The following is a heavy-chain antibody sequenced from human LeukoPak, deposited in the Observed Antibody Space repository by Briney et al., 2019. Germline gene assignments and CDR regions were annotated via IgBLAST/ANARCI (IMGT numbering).Heavy chain of an antibody. CDR3: AREELSGSYSREYFQH. CDR2: IYYIWST. Sequence: SHTLSLTCTVSGGSISSYYWRWIRHPRGKGLEWIRYIYYIWSTNYNPALKGRVTISLGTSQNQFCLKLSSVTAADTAVYYCAREELSGSYSREYFQHWGEGTLVTVSS. J-gene: IGHJ1*01. CDR1: GGSISSYY. D-gene: IGHD1-26*01. V-gene: IGHV4-59*01.